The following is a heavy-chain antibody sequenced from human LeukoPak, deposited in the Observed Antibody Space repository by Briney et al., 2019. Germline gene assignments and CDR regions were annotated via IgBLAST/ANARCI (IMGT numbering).Heavy chain of an antibody. CDR2: IKADGGDQ. J-gene: IGHJ4*02. D-gene: IGHD6-6*01. Sequence: PGGSLRLSCAASGFTFGSYWMTWLRQAPGKGLEWVATIKADGGDQYYVDSLRGRFTISRDNAKNSLYLQMNNLTAEDTAVYYCARDRSRFGYWGQGTLVTVSS. V-gene: IGHV3-7*01. CDR1: GFTFGSYW. CDR3: ARDRSRFGY.